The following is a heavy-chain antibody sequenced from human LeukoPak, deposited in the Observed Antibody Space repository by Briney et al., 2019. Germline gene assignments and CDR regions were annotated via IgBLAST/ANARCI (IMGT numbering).Heavy chain of an antibody. V-gene: IGHV4-30-2*01. CDR2: IYHSGST. CDR3: ARGSVVAKGYFDY. D-gene: IGHD2-15*01. J-gene: IGHJ4*02. Sequence: SETLSLTCAVSGGSISSGGYSWSWIRQPPGKGLEWIGYIYHSGSTYYNPSLKSRFPISVDRSKNQFSLKLSSVTAADTAVYYCARGSVVAKGYFDYWGQGTLLTVSS. CDR1: GGSISSGGYS.